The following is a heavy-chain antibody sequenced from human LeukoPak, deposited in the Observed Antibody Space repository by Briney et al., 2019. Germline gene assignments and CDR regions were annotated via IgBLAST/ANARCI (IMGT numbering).Heavy chain of an antibody. J-gene: IGHJ5*02. D-gene: IGHD2-8*01. CDR1: GYTFTGYY. V-gene: IGHV1-2*02. CDR3: ARDIVLMGDNWFDP. CDR2: INPNSGGT. Sequence: ASVKVSCKASGYTFTGYYMHWVRQAPGQGLERMGWINPNSGGTNYAQKFQGRVTMTRDTSISTAYMELSRLRSDDTAVYYCARDIVLMGDNWFDPWGQGTLVTVSS.